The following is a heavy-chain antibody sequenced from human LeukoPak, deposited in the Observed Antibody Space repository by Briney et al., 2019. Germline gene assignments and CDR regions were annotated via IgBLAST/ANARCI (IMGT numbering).Heavy chain of an antibody. V-gene: IGHV4-59*08. D-gene: IGHD3-22*01. CDR3: ARQLKYYYDSSGYQSWFDP. Sequence: SETLSLTCTVSGDSISRYYWSWVRQPPGKGLEWIGYMYNSGSTNYNPSLKSRVTISVDTSKNQFSLKLSSVTAADTAVYYCARQLKYYYDSSGYQSWFDPWGQGTLVTVSS. CDR2: MYNSGST. CDR1: GDSISRYY. J-gene: IGHJ5*02.